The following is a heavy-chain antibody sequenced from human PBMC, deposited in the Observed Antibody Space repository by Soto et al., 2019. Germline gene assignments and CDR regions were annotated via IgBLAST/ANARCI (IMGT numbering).Heavy chain of an antibody. CDR1: GLSLIDQF. Sequence: WGSLRLSCAASGLSLIDQFIDFFRQFPGKWLEWVVRSRNKVASYTTEYAAPVKGKFTISRDESKNSLYLQMNSLRTEDTAVYFCAGGATGRAPFQHWGQGTLVTVSS. V-gene: IGHV3-72*01. J-gene: IGHJ1*01. D-gene: IGHD6-13*01. CDR2: SRNKVASYTT. CDR3: AGGATGRAPFQH.